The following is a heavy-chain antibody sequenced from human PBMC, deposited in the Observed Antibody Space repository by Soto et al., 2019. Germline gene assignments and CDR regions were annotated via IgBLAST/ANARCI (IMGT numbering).Heavy chain of an antibody. CDR2: INHSGST. D-gene: IGHD3-10*01. CDR3: ARDSGYGSGSSVNHYLDY. CDR1: GASLHIGGYY. V-gene: IGHV4-39*07. J-gene: IGHJ4*01. Sequence: PSETLSLTCTVSGASLHIGGYYWAWIRQPPGKGLEWIGEINHSGSTNYNPSLKSRVTISVDTSKNQFSLKLSSVTAEDTAVYYCARDSGYGSGSSVNHYLDYWGHGTLVTVSS.